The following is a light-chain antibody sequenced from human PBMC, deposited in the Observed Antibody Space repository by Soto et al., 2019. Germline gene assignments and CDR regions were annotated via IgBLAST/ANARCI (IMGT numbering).Light chain of an antibody. CDR1: QSVSSN. V-gene: IGKV3-15*01. J-gene: IGKJ4*01. CDR2: GAS. CDR3: QQYNNLPVT. Sequence: EIVMTQSPATLSVSPGERATLSCRASQSVSSNLAWYQQKPGQAPRLLIYGASTRATGIPARFSGSWSGTEFTLTISSLQSEDFAIYYCQQYNNLPVTFRGGTKVEIK.